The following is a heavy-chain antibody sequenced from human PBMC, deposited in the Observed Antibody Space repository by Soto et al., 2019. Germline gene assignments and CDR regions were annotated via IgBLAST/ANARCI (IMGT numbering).Heavy chain of an antibody. D-gene: IGHD3-10*01. J-gene: IGHJ4*02. CDR2: IWSDGSYE. CDR3: ARGTGSGSFLIDY. CDR1: GFIFSNYA. V-gene: IGHV3-33*01. Sequence: QVQLVESGGGVVQPGRSLRLSCAASGFIFSNYAMHWVRQAPGQGLEWVALIWSDGSYENYAESVKGRFTISRDNSKNTLYVQMNSQRLEDTAVYFCARGTGSGSFLIDYWGQGTLVTVSS.